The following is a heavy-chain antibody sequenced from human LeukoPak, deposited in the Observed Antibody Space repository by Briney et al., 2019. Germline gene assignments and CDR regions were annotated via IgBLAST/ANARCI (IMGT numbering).Heavy chain of an antibody. Sequence: GGSLRLSCAASGFTFDDYGMSWVRQAPGKGLEWVLGINWNGGSTGYADSVKGRFTISRDNAKNSLYLQMNSLRAEDTALYHCARVIYDSSGGTIDYWGQGTLVTVSS. V-gene: IGHV3-20*01. CDR1: GFTFDDYG. J-gene: IGHJ4*02. CDR2: INWNGGST. CDR3: ARVIYDSSGGTIDY. D-gene: IGHD3-22*01.